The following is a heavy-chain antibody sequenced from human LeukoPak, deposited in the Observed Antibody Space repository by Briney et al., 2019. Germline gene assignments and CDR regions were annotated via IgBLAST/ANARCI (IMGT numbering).Heavy chain of an antibody. CDR2: ISYDGSNK. J-gene: IGHJ4*02. V-gene: IGHV3-30*18. Sequence: GGSLRLSCAASGFTFSSYGMHWVRQAPGKGLEWVAVISYDGSNKYYADSVKGRFTISRDNSKNTLYLQMNSLRAEDTAVYYCAKDRVNTAMVLHTDYWGQGTLVTVSS. D-gene: IGHD5-18*01. CDR1: GFTFSSYG. CDR3: AKDRVNTAMVLHTDY.